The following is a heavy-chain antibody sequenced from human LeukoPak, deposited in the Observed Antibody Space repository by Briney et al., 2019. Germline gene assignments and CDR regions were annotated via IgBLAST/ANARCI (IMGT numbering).Heavy chain of an antibody. CDR2: ISSSSSTM. V-gene: IGHV3-48*04. CDR1: GFTFSSYS. J-gene: IGHJ4*02. Sequence: PGGSLRLSCAASGFTFSSYSMNWVRQAPGKGLEWVSYISSSSSTMYYADSVKGRFTISRDNAKNSLYLQMKSLRAEDTAAYYCARAEDSSGYYYLFDYWGQGTLVTVSS. D-gene: IGHD3-22*01. CDR3: ARAEDSSGYYYLFDY.